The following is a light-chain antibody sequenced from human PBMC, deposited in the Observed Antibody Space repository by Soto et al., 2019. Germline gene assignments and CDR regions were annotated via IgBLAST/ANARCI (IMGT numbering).Light chain of an antibody. CDR3: QQYRDWPLT. CDR2: DAS. J-gene: IGKJ4*01. Sequence: EIVLTQSPATLSVPPGERATLSCRASHSAASAVAWYQQKPGQAPRLLIYDASTRATGIPARFSGSGSATEFTLTIGSLQSEDFAVYSCQQYRDWPLTFGGGTRWIS. V-gene: IGKV3-15*01. CDR1: HSAASA.